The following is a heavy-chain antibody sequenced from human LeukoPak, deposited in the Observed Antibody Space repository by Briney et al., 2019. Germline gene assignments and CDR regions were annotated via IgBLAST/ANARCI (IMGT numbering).Heavy chain of an antibody. J-gene: IGHJ4*02. CDR1: GFTLSSYT. V-gene: IGHV3-23*01. CDR2: ITTGDGNT. Sequence: GGSLRLSCTASGFTLSSYTMTWVRRAPGKGLKWVSTITTGDGNTYYADSVKGRFTVSRDDSKNTLYLQMNSLRAEDTAVYYCVRDNPRQQGFAYWGQGTLVTVSS. D-gene: IGHD6-13*01. CDR3: VRDNPRQQGFAY.